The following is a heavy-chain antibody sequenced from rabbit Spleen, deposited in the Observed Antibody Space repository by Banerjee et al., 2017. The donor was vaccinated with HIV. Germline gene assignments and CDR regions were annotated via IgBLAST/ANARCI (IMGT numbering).Heavy chain of an antibody. V-gene: IGHV1S40*01. CDR2: IDSGSSGFT. CDR1: GVSFSSNYY. D-gene: IGHD1-1*01. J-gene: IGHJ4*01. CDR3: ARDLVAVIGWNFSL. Sequence: QSLEESGGDLVKPGASLTLTCTASGVSFSSNYYMCWVRQAPGKGLEWIACIDSGSSGFTYFASWAKGRFTISRTSSTTVTLRMTSLTAADRATYFCARDLVAVIGWNFSLWGPGTLVTVS.